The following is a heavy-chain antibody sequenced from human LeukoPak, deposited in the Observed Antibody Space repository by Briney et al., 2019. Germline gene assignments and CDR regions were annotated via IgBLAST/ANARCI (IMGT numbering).Heavy chain of an antibody. V-gene: IGHV4-59*11. CDR3: ARDTRSYDTSGYYYFDY. CDR1: GASITSHP. J-gene: IGHJ4*02. Sequence: SETLSLTCAVSGASITSHPWNWVRQPPGKGLEWIGYIYSDGTTSYSPSLRSRVTISIDTSRNQFSLKLSSVTAADAAVYYCARDTRSYDTSGYYYFDYWGQGALVTVSS. D-gene: IGHD3-22*01. CDR2: IYSDGTT.